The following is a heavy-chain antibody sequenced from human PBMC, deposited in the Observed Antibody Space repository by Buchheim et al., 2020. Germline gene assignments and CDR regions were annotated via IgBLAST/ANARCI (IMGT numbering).Heavy chain of an antibody. Sequence: QLQLQASGPGLVKPSETLSLTCSVSGGTIKSSDYYWGWIRQPPGKGLVWIGSIYYSGSTHYSPSLKNRVTVTVATTTHQFSLMVHSLTGADTAIYYCAKNRSGIFDYWGQGTL. J-gene: IGHJ4*02. CDR1: GGTIKSSDYY. CDR3: AKNRSGIFDY. D-gene: IGHD3-10*01. CDR2: IYYSGST. V-gene: IGHV4-39*01.